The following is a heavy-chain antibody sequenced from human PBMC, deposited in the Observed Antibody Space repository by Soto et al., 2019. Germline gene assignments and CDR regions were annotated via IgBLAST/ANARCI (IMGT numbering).Heavy chain of an antibody. J-gene: IGHJ4*02. CDR3: AGAARLSTFDF. V-gene: IGHV4-4*02. D-gene: IGHD6-6*01. CDR2: LYHTGNT. Sequence: VQLQESGSGRVEPSGTLSLTCTASSGSFDSGIWWSWVRQPPGKGLEWIGELYHTGNTNYNPSLKSRRAMSADESKHQFSLSLSSVTAAATAVYYCAGAARLSTFDFLGRGTLVSVSS. CDR1: SGSFDSGIW.